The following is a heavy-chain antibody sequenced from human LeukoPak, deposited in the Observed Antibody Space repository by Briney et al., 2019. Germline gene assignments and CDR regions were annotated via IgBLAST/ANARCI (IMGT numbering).Heavy chain of an antibody. CDR1: GGSVSSDSSY. D-gene: IGHD2-8*01. J-gene: IGHJ3*02. Sequence: SETLSLTCTVSGGSVSSDSSYWSWIRQPPGRGLEWIGYISYRRNTNYNPSLKSRVTISVDTSKNQFSLDLNSVTAADTAVYCCARLYCTRTSCSIDIWGRGTMVTVSS. V-gene: IGHV4-61*01. CDR3: ARLYCTRTSCSIDI. CDR2: ISYRRNT.